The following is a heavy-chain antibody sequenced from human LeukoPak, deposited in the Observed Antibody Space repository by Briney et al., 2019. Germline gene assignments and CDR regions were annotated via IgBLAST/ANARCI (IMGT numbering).Heavy chain of an antibody. CDR2: ISGSGANT. Sequence: GGSLRLSCSASGFTFSTYAMSWVRQAPGKGLEWVSGISGSGANTYYADSVKGRFTISRDNSKNTLFLQMNSLRAEDTDVYYCAKSPDIAVTDDFDYWGQGTMVTVSS. CDR1: GFTFSTYA. CDR3: AKSPDIAVTDDFDY. D-gene: IGHD6-19*01. V-gene: IGHV3-23*01. J-gene: IGHJ4*02.